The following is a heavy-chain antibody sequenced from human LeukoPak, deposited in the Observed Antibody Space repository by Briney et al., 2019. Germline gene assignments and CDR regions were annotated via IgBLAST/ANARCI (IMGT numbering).Heavy chain of an antibody. Sequence: SSETLSLTCTVSGGSISSSSYYWSWIRQPPGKGLEWIGYIYYSGSIKYNPSLKSRVTMSVDTSKNQFSLKLSSVTAADTAVYYCARTFFTETWFDPWGQGTLVTVSS. CDR2: IYYSGSI. J-gene: IGHJ5*02. V-gene: IGHV4-61*01. CDR3: ARTFFTETWFDP. D-gene: IGHD2/OR15-2a*01. CDR1: GGSISSSSYY.